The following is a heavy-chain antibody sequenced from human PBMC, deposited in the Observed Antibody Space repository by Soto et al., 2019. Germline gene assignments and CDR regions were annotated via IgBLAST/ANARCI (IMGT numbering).Heavy chain of an antibody. CDR2: INHSGST. D-gene: IGHD6-6*01. CDR1: GGSFSGYY. J-gene: IGHJ6*03. V-gene: IGHV4-34*01. CDR3: ARGPDGGSSDYYYYYMDV. Sequence: SETLSLTCAVYGGSFSGYYWSWIRQPPGKGLEWIGEINHSGSTNYNPSLKSRVTISVDTSKNQFSLKLSSVTAADTAVYYCARGPDGGSSDYYYYYMDVWGKGTTVTVSS.